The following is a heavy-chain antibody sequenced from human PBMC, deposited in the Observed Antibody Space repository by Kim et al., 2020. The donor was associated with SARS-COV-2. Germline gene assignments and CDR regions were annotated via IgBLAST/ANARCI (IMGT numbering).Heavy chain of an antibody. D-gene: IGHD6-13*01. CDR3: ARGNIAAAGYYSYGMDV. CDR2: ISAYNGNT. CDR1: GYTFISYD. J-gene: IGHJ6*02. Sequence: ASVKVSCKASGYTFISYDISWVRQAPGQGLEWMGWISAYNGNTKYAQNLQGRVTMTTDTSTSTAYMELRSLRSEDTAVYYCARGNIAAAGYYSYGMDVWGRGTTVTVSS. V-gene: IGHV1-18*01.